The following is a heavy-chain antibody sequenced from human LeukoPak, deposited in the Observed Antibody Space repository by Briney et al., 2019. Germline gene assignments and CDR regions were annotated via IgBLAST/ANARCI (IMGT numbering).Heavy chain of an antibody. CDR2: INPNSGGT. J-gene: IGHJ4*02. D-gene: IGHD6-13*01. Sequence: ASVKVSCKASGYTFTGYYMHWVRQAPGQGLEWMGWINPNSGGTNYAQKFQGRVTMTRDTSISTAYMALSRLRSDDTAVYYCARVESIAAAGYFDYWGQGTLVTVSS. CDR1: GYTFTGYY. CDR3: ARVESIAAAGYFDY. V-gene: IGHV1-2*02.